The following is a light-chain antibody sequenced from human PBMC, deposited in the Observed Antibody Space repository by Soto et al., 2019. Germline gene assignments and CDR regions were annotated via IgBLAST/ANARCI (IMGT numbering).Light chain of an antibody. CDR1: QSVSSY. CDR2: DAS. J-gene: IGKJ1*01. CDR3: QQRSNWPLT. V-gene: IGKV3-11*01. Sequence: EIVLTQSPATLSLSPGERATLSCRASQSVSSYFAWYQQKPGQAPRLLIYDASNRATGIPARFSGSGSGTDFTLTISSLEPEDFAVYYCQQRSNWPLTLGPGTKVDIK.